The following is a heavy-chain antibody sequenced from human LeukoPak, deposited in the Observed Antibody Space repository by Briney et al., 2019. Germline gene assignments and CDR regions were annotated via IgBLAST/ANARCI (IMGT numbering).Heavy chain of an antibody. Sequence: GASVKVSCKASGYTFTTYAMNWVRQAPGQGLEWMGWINTNTGNPTYAQGFTGRFVFSLDTSVSTAYLQISSLKAEDTAVYYCARYYDFWSGYLRSAFDIWGQGTMVTVSS. CDR2: INTNTGNP. J-gene: IGHJ3*02. CDR3: ARYYDFWSGYLRSAFDI. V-gene: IGHV7-4-1*02. CDR1: GYTFTTYA. D-gene: IGHD3-3*01.